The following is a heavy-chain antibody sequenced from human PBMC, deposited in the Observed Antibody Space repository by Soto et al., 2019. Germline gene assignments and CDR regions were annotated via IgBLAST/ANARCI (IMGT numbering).Heavy chain of an antibody. D-gene: IGHD2-15*01. CDR3: TTDDIVVVVAAKYYYGMDV. CDR2: IKSKTDGGTT. CDR1: GFTFTTAW. J-gene: IGHJ6*02. V-gene: IGHV3-15*07. Sequence: PGGSLRLSCAASGFTFTTAWINWVRQAPGKGLEWVGRIKSKTDGGTTDYAAPVKGRFTISRDDSKNTLYLQMNSLKTEDTAVYYCTTDDIVVVVAAKYYYGMDVWGQGTTVTVSS.